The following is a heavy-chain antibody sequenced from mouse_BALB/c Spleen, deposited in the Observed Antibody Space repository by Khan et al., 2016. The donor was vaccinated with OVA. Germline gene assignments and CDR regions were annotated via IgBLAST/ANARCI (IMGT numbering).Heavy chain of an antibody. V-gene: IGHV6-6*02. J-gene: IGHJ1*01. D-gene: IGHD3-3*01. CDR3: ARGWDWYFDV. CDR2: IRLKSNFYAT. Sequence: EVKLEVSGGGLVQPGGSMKLSCVASGFTFSNYWMNWVRQSPEKGFEWVAEIRLKSNFYATHYAESVSGRFTISRDDSRRSVYLQMNNLGAEDTGIYYCARGWDWYFDVWGAGTTVTVSS. CDR1: GFTFSNYW.